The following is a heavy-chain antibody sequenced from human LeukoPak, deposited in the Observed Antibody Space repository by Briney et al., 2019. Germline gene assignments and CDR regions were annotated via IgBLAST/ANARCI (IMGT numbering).Heavy chain of an antibody. J-gene: IGHJ6*02. CDR2: INHNGNVN. CDR1: GFTFSSYW. D-gene: IGHD6-13*01. CDR3: ARSGYSSSWYGGDGYGMDV. Sequence: GGSLRLSCAASGFTFSSYWMNWARQAPGKGLEWVASINHNGNVNYYVDSVKGRFTISRDNAKNSLYLQMSNLRAEDTAVYYCARSGYSSSWYGGDGYGMDVWGQGTTVTVSS. V-gene: IGHV3-7*03.